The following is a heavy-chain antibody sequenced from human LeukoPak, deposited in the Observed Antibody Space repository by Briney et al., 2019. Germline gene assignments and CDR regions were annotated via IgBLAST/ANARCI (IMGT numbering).Heavy chain of an antibody. D-gene: IGHD3-22*01. Sequence: ASVKVSCKASGYTFTGYYMYWVRQAPGQGLEWMGWTNPNSGGTNYAQKFQGRVTMTRDTSISTAYMELSRLRSDDTAVYYCAREDDYDSSGYSYYFDYWGQGTLVTVSS. CDR3: AREDDYDSSGYSYYFDY. V-gene: IGHV1-2*02. J-gene: IGHJ4*02. CDR1: GYTFTGYY. CDR2: TNPNSGGT.